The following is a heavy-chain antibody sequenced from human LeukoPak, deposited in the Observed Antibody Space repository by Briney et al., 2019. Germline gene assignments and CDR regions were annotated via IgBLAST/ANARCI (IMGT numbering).Heavy chain of an antibody. J-gene: IGHJ4*02. CDR1: GYTFTSYG. Sequence: ASVKVSCKASGYTFTSYGISWVRQAPGQGLEWMGWISAYNGNTNYAQKLQGRVTMTTDTSTSTAYMELRSLRPDDTAVYYCARLPPDYYDSSGYYGSYFDYWGQGTLVTVSS. CDR2: ISAYNGNT. CDR3: ARLPPDYYDSSGYYGSYFDY. D-gene: IGHD3-22*01. V-gene: IGHV1-18*01.